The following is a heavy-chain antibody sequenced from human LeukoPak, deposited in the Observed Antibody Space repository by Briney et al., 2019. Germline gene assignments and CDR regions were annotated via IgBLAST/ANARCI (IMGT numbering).Heavy chain of an antibody. J-gene: IGHJ5*02. CDR2: IRSKAYGGTT. V-gene: IGHV3-49*04. Sequence: GGSLRLSCTASGFTFGDYAMSWVRQAPGKGLEWVGFIRSKAYGGTTEYAASVKGRFTISRDDSKSIAYLQMNSLKTEDTAVYYCTSRFLEWLPDTEDWFDPWGQGTLVIVSS. CDR3: TSRFLEWLPDTEDWFDP. CDR1: GFTFGDYA. D-gene: IGHD3-3*01.